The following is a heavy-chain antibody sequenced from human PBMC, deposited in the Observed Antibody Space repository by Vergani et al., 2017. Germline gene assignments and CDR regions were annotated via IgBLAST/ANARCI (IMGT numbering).Heavy chain of an antibody. CDR1: GGSFSGYY. J-gene: IGHJ2*01. CDR2: INHSGST. D-gene: IGHD6-19*01. V-gene: IGHV4-34*01. Sequence: QVQLQQWGAGLLKPSETLSLTCAVYGGSFSGYYWSWIRQPPGKGLEWIGEINHSGSTNYNPSLKSRVTISVDTSKNQFSLKLRSVTAADTAVYYCARGRRQWLGYWYFDLWGRGTLVTVSS. CDR3: ARGRRQWLGYWYFDL.